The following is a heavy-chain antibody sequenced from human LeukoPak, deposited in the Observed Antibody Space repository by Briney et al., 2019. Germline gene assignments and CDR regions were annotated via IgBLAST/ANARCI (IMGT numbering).Heavy chain of an antibody. CDR2: ISGSGGST. V-gene: IGHV3-23*01. CDR1: GFTFSSYA. D-gene: IGHD3-3*01. Sequence: GGSLRLSCAASGFTFSSYAMSWVRQAPGKGLEWVSAISGSGGSTYYADSVKGRFTISRDNSKNTLYLQMNSLRAEDTAVYYCAKDLRLRDFWSGYDYWGQGTLVTVSS. J-gene: IGHJ4*02. CDR3: AKDLRLRDFWSGYDY.